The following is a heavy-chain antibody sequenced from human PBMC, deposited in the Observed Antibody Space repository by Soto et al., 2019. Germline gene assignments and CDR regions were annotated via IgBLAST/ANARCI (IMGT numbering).Heavy chain of an antibody. D-gene: IGHD2-15*01. CDR2: IYYSGST. CDR1: GDSVSSGSYY. Sequence: QVQLQESGPGLVKPSETLSLTCTVSGDSVSSGSYYWSWIRQPPGKGLEWIGYIYYSGSTKYNPSLKTRVTILVHTSKNQFSLKLSSVTAADTAVYYCARNTVATGYYGMDVWGQGTTVTVSS. CDR3: ARNTVATGYYGMDV. V-gene: IGHV4-61*01. J-gene: IGHJ6*02.